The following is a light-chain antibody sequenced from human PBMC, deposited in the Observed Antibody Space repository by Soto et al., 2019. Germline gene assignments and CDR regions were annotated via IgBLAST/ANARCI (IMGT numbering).Light chain of an antibody. V-gene: IGKV1-39*01. CDR3: QQSYTALWT. CDR2: AAS. Sequence: DLQLPQSPSSLSASVGVRVTITCRASHSISTYLNWYQQKPGKTPNLLIYAASSLQSGVPSRFVGSGSGTDFTLTITSLQPEDFATYYCQQSYTALWTFGQGTKVEI. J-gene: IGKJ1*01. CDR1: HSISTY.